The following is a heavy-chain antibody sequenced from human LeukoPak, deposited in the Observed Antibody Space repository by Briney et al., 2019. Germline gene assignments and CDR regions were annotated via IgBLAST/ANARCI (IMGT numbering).Heavy chain of an antibody. V-gene: IGHV3-64*01. CDR3: AKAVGSISWSFDY. Sequence: GGSLRLSCAASGFTFSSFGMHWVRQAPGKGLEYVSAISSNGGSTYYANSVKGRFTISRDNSKNTLYLQMNSLRAEDAAVYYCAKAVGSISWSFDYWGQGTLVTVSS. CDR2: ISSNGGST. CDR1: GFTFSSFG. D-gene: IGHD6-13*01. J-gene: IGHJ4*02.